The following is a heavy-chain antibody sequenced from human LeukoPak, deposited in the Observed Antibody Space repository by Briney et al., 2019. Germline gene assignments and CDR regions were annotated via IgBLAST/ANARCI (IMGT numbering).Heavy chain of an antibody. J-gene: IGHJ4*02. CDR2: INTNTGNP. Sequence: GASVKVSCKASGYTFTSYYMHWVRQAPGQGLEWMGWINTNTGNPTYAQGFTGRFVFSLDTSVSTAYLQISSLKAEDTAVYYCARDSVGRTIVGFDYWGQGTLVTVSS. V-gene: IGHV7-4-1*02. CDR1: GYTFTSYY. D-gene: IGHD1-1*01. CDR3: ARDSVGRTIVGFDY.